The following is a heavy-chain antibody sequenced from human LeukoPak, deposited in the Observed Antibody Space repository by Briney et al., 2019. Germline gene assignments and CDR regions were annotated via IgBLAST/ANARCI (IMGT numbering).Heavy chain of an antibody. CDR3: AKAAGSYYHWYFDP. CDR1: GFTLTNSA. V-gene: IGHV3-23*01. CDR2: ISSSGTST. J-gene: IGHJ2*01. Sequence: QSGGSLKLSCEVSGFTLTNSAMTWVRQAPGKGLEWVSSISSSGTSTYYADSVRGRFIFSRDISKNTVYLQMNRLRTDDTAVYYCAKAAGSYYHWYFDPWGRGTLVTVSS. D-gene: IGHD3-10*01.